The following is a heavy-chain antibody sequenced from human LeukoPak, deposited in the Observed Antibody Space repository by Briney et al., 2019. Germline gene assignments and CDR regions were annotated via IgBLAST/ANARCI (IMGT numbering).Heavy chain of an antibody. V-gene: IGHV4-39*07. CDR3: ARVGYDSSGYYDLVEY. CDR1: GGSISSSSYY. Sequence: PSETLSLTCTVSGGSISSSSYYWGWIRQPPGKGLEWIGSIYYSGSTYYNPPLKSRVTISVNTSKNQSSLKLSSVTAADTAVYYCARVGYDSSGYYDLVEYWGQGTLVTVSS. CDR2: IYYSGST. D-gene: IGHD3-22*01. J-gene: IGHJ4*02.